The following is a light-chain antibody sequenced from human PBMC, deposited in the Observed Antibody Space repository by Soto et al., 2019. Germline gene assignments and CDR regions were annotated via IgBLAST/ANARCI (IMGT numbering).Light chain of an antibody. Sequence: DIQVTQSPSTLSASVGDRVAITCRASQSISSWLAWYQQKPGKAPKLLIYDVSSLESGVPSRFSGSGSGTEFTLTISSLQSEDFALYYCQQYNDWPLTFGQGTKVDI. J-gene: IGKJ1*01. CDR2: DVS. CDR1: QSISSW. V-gene: IGKV1-5*01. CDR3: QQYNDWPLT.